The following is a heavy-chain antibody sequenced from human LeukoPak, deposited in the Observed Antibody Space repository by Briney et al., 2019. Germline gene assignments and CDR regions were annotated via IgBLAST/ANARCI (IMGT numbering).Heavy chain of an antibody. V-gene: IGHV1-2*02. CDR2: INPNSGGT. Sequence: VASVKVSCKASGYTFTDYYLHWVRQAPGQGLEWMGWINPNSGGTNYAQKFHGRVTMTRDTSITTAYMELSSLRSEDTAVYYCARDSTPYPYPAMVHMAYWGQGTLVTVSS. J-gene: IGHJ4*02. D-gene: IGHD5-18*01. CDR3: ARDSTPYPYPAMVHMAY. CDR1: GYTFTDYY.